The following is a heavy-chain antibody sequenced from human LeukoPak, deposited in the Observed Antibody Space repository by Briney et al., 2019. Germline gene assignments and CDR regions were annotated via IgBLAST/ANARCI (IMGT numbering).Heavy chain of an antibody. CDR3: AGSPYDSSGYYYVGLDYYYYYMDV. Sequence: SVKVSCKASGGTFSSYAISWVRQAPGQGLEWMGGIIPIFGTANYAQKFQGRVTITTDESTSTAYMELSSLRSEDTAVYYCAGSPYDSSGYYYVGLDYYYYYMDVWGKGTPVTVSS. CDR2: IIPIFGTA. J-gene: IGHJ6*03. V-gene: IGHV1-69*05. D-gene: IGHD3-22*01. CDR1: GGTFSSYA.